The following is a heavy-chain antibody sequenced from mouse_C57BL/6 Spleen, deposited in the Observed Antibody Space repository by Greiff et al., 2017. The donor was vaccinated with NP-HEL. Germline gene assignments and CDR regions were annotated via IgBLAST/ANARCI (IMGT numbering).Heavy chain of an antibody. V-gene: IGHV2-6-1*01. D-gene: IGHD1-1*01. J-gene: IGHJ2*01. CDR2: IWSDGST. Sequence: VQLQQSGPGLVAPSQSLSITCTVSGFSLTSYGVHWVRQPPGKGLEWLVVIWSDGSTTYNSALKSRLSISKDNSKSQVFLKMNSLQTDDTAMYYCARHRAPAGSSFSFDYWGQGTTLTVSS. CDR1: GFSLTSYG. CDR3: ARHRAPAGSSFSFDY.